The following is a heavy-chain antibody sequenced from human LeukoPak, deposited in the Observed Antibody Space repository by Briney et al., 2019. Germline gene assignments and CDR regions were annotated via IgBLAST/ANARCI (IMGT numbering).Heavy chain of an antibody. CDR3: ARTAGVQTTFWRFDS. Sequence: PSETLSLTCGVSGGSFSSTNWWTWIRQPPGKGLEWIGEVHLDGRTNFNPSLKSRLTMSVDLSENHVSLKLTSVTAADTAVYYCARTAGVQTTFWRFDSWGQGTLVTVSS. V-gene: IGHV4-4*02. CDR2: VHLDGRT. D-gene: IGHD2/OR15-2a*01. CDR1: GGSFSSTNW. J-gene: IGHJ5*01.